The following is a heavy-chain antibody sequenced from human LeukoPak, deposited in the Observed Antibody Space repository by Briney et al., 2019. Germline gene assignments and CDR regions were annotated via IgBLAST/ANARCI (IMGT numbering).Heavy chain of an antibody. Sequence: SETLSLTCTVSGGSISTYYWSWIRQPPGKGLEWIGYIYYSGSTNYNPALNSRVTISVDMSKNQFSLKLSSVTAADTAVYYCARRGEAYCSGGSCYSEKHAFDIWGQGTMATVSS. CDR3: ARRGEAYCSGGSCYSEKHAFDI. CDR1: GGSISTYY. V-gene: IGHV4-59*08. D-gene: IGHD2-15*01. CDR2: IYYSGST. J-gene: IGHJ3*02.